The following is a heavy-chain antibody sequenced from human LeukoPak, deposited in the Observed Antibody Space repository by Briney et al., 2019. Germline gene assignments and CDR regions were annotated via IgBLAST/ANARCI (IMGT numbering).Heavy chain of an antibody. CDR1: GYTFTSYG. CDR2: ISAYNGNT. D-gene: IGHD3-10*01. Sequence: ASVKVSCKASGYTFTSYGISWVRQAPGQGLEWMGWISAYNGNTNYAQKLQGRVTMTTDTSTSTAYMELSSLRSEDTAVYYCARAYYYGSGRTPFDLWGRGTLVTVSS. CDR3: ARAYYYGSGRTPFDL. V-gene: IGHV1-18*01. J-gene: IGHJ2*01.